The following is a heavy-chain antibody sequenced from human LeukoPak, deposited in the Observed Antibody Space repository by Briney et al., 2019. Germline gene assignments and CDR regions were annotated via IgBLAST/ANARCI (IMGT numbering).Heavy chain of an antibody. V-gene: IGHV1-69*06. CDR1: GGTFSSYA. J-gene: IGHJ3*02. Sequence: SVKVSCKASGGTFSSYAISWVRQAPGQGLEWMGGIIPIFGTASYAQKFQGRVTITADKSTSTAYMELSSLRSEDTAVYYCARSKTPPDAFDTWGQGTMVTVSS. CDR3: ARSKTPPDAFDT. CDR2: IIPIFGTA.